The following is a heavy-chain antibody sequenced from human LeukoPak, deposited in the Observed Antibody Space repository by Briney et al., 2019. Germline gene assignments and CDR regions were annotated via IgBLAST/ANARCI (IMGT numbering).Heavy chain of an antibody. CDR3: ARGPTRIYDYVWGSYRYRDGYYFDY. CDR2: INHSGST. V-gene: IGHV4-34*01. Sequence: SETLSLTCAVYGGSFSGYYWSWIRQPPGKGLEWIGEINHSGSTNYNPSLKSRVTISVDTSKNQFSLKLSSVTAADTAVYYCARGPTRIYDYVWGSYRYRDGYYFDYWGQGTLVTVSS. CDR1: GGSFSGYY. J-gene: IGHJ4*02. D-gene: IGHD3-16*02.